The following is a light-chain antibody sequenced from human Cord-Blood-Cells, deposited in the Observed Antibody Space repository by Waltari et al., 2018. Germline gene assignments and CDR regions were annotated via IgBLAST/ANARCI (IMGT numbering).Light chain of an antibody. Sequence: DIHMTQSPSSLSASVGDRVTITGRASQSISSYLNWYQQKPGKAPKLLIYAASSLQSGVTSRFSGSGSGTDFTLTISSLQPEDFATYYCQQSYSTPLTFGGGTKVEIK. J-gene: IGKJ4*01. CDR1: QSISSY. CDR2: AAS. V-gene: IGKV1-39*01. CDR3: QQSYSTPLT.